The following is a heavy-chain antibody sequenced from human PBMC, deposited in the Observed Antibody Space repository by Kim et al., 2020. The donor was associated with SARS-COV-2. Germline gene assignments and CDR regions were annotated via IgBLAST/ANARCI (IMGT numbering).Heavy chain of an antibody. V-gene: IGHV4-59*01. CDR3: ARAPGVTIFGVGSSFDF. CDR1: GGSISSYY. Sequence: SETLSLTCTVSGGSISSYYWSWIRQPPGKGLEWIGYIYYSGSTNYNPSLKSRVTISVDTSKNQFSLKLSSVTAADTAVYYCARAPGVTIFGVGSSFDFWGQGTMVTVSS. D-gene: IGHD3-3*01. CDR2: IYYSGST. J-gene: IGHJ3*01.